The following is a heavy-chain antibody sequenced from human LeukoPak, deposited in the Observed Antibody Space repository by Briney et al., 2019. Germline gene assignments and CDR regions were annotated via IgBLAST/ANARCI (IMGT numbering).Heavy chain of an antibody. Sequence: GGSLRLSCAASGFTFSSYSMNWVRQAPGKGLEWVSSISSSSSYIYYADSVKGRFTISRDNAKNSLYLQMNSLRAEDTAVYYCARTPEYSSSWYGYYYYMDVWGKGTTVTVSS. CDR3: ARTPEYSSSWYGYYYYMDV. J-gene: IGHJ6*03. CDR2: ISSSSSYI. V-gene: IGHV3-21*01. CDR1: GFTFSSYS. D-gene: IGHD6-13*01.